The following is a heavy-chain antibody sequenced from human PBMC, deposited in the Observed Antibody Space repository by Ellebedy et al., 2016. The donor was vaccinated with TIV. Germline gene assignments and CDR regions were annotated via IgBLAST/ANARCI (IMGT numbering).Heavy chain of an antibody. J-gene: IGHJ4*02. Sequence: SCKASGGTFSSYAISWVRQAPGKGLEWVGRIKSKTDGGTTDYAAPVKGRFTISRDDSKNTLYLQMNSLKTEDTAVYYCTTVGFIAAGTFDYWGQGTLVTVSS. CDR3: TTVGFIAAGTFDY. V-gene: IGHV3-15*01. D-gene: IGHD6-13*01. CDR2: IKSKTDGGTT. CDR1: GGTFSSYA.